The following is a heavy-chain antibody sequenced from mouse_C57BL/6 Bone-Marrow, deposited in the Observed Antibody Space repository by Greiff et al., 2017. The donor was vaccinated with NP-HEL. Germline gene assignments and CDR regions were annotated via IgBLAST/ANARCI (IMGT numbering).Heavy chain of an antibody. J-gene: IGHJ4*01. CDR1: GYTFTSYW. D-gene: IGHD1-1*01. CDR2: IHPNSGST. CDR3: ARSGTTVVTGDY. Sequence: QVQLQQPGAELVKPGASVKLSCKASGYTFTSYWMHWVKQRPGQGLEWIGMIHPNSGSTNYNEKFKSKATLTVDKSSSTAYMQLSSLTSEDSAVYYCARSGTTVVTGDYWGQGTSVTVSS. V-gene: IGHV1-64*01.